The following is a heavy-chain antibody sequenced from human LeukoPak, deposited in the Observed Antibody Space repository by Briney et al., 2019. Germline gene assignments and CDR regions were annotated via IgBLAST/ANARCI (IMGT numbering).Heavy chain of an antibody. CDR2: IIPIFGTA. J-gene: IGHJ6*02. Sequence: GASVKVSCKASGGTFSSYAISWVRQAPGQGLEWMGGIIPIFGTANYAQKFQGRVTITADESTSTAYMELSSLRSEDTAVYYCAREVSITIFGVAYYYYGMDVWGQGTTVTVSS. V-gene: IGHV1-69*13. CDR3: AREVSITIFGVAYYYYGMDV. D-gene: IGHD3-3*01. CDR1: GGTFSSYA.